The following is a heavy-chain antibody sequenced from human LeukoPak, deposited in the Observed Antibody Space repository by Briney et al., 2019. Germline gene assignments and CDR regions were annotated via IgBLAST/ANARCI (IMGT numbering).Heavy chain of an antibody. CDR3: ARDSHYDFWTGYSDS. V-gene: IGHV3-23*01. D-gene: IGHD3-3*01. CDR2: ISDSGGNT. CDR1: GFTFNSYA. Sequence: GGSLRLSCAASGFTFNSYAMSWVRQAPWERLQWVSGISDSGGNTYYADSVRGRFTISRDNSKNTLYLQMNSLRAEDTAVYYCARDSHYDFWTGYSDSWGQGTLVTVSS. J-gene: IGHJ4*02.